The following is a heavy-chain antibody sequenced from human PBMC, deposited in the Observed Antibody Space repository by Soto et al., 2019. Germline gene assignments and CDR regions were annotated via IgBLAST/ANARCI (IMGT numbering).Heavy chain of an antibody. D-gene: IGHD1-7*01. CDR2: MYYSGSA. CDR3: ARLLSTGNYGRGFFDY. J-gene: IGHJ4*02. Sequence: QVQFQEAGPGLVRPSETLSLTCTVSGDSISSTLYSWGWIRQPPGKGLEWIGSMYYSGSAYYNPSLRSRATMAVDTSKNQFSLNLSSVTAADTAVYFCARLLSTGNYGRGFFDYWGQGTLVTVSP. V-gene: IGHV4-39*01. CDR1: GDSISSTLYS.